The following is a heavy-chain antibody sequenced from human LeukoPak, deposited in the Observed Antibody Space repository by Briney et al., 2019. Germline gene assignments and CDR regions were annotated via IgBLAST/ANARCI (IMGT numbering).Heavy chain of an antibody. D-gene: IGHD2-15*01. CDR2: INQDGSEK. V-gene: IGHV3-7*04. J-gene: IGHJ4*02. CDR3: ARVYCRGASCSSYFDY. CDR1: GFTFSSYW. Sequence: GGSLRLSCAASGFTFSSYWMSWVRQAPGKGLEWVANINQDGSEKYYMYSVRGRFTISRDNAKNSLSLQMNSLRAEDTAVYYCARVYCRGASCSSYFDYWGQGTLVTVSS.